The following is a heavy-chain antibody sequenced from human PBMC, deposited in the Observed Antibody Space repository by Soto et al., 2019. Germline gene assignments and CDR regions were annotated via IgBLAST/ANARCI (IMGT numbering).Heavy chain of an antibody. J-gene: IGHJ4*02. V-gene: IGHV1-3*01. CDR3: ARDKTKYQPRVFDY. Sequence: ASLKVSCKASGYTFTSYAMHWVRQAPGQRLEWMGWINAGNGNTKYSQKFQGRVTITRDTSASTAYMELSSLRSEDTAVYYCARDKTKYQPRVFDYWGQGTLVTVSS. CDR1: GYTFTSYA. D-gene: IGHD2-2*01. CDR2: INAGNGNT.